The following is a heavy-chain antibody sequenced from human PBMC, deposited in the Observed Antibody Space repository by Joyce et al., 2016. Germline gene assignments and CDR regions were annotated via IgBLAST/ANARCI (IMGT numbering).Heavy chain of an antibody. CDR1: GGSITSAY. CDR3: GRGGGISVSDT. CDR2: VYYTGAT. V-gene: IGHV4-39*02. Sequence: QLHLQESGPGLVRPSETLSLTCTVSGGSITSAYWNWVRQPPRKGLEWVGTVYYTGATYSSASLKSRLSLSVDASKTHFSLRLTSVTAADTAMYYCGRGGGISVSDTWGQGTLVIVSS. J-gene: IGHJ4*02. D-gene: IGHD6-19*01.